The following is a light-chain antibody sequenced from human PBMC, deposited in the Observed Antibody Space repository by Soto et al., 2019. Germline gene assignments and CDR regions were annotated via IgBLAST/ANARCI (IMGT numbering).Light chain of an antibody. CDR2: DAS. Sequence: DIQMTQSPSTLSASEGDRVTITCRASQGISFWLAWYQQKPGSAPNLLTYDASTLGGGVPSRFSGSGSGTEFTLTISNLQPDDFASYYCQQYNSCPLTFGGGTRVEIK. CDR3: QQYNSCPLT. J-gene: IGKJ4*01. CDR1: QGISFW. V-gene: IGKV1-5*01.